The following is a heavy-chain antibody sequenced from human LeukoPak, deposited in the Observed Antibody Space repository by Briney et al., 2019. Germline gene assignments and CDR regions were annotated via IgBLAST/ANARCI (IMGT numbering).Heavy chain of an antibody. CDR3: ARDPYSRGYMDV. J-gene: IGHJ6*03. V-gene: IGHV6-1*01. CDR2: AYYRSKWYT. D-gene: IGHD6-13*01. CDR1: GDSVSSNSAV. Sequence: SQTLSLTCAISGDSVSSNSAVWNWIRQSPSRGLEWLGRAYYRSKWYTDYALSVKSRITINPDTSKNQFSLQLNSVTPEDTAVYYCARDPYSRGYMDVWGKGTTVTVSS.